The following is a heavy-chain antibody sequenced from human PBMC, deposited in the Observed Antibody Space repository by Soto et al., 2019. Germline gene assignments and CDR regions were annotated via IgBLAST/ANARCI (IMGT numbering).Heavy chain of an antibody. CDR2: TYYRSKWYN. J-gene: IGHJ6*02. D-gene: IGHD5-18*01. V-gene: IGHV6-1*01. CDR3: ARDHGDTVMVTGYYGMDV. CDR1: GDSVSSNSAA. Sequence: SQTLSLTCAISGDSVSSNSAAWNWIRQSPSRGLEWLGRTYYRSKWYNDYAVSVKSRITINPDTSKNQFSLQLNSVTPEDTAVYYCARDHGDTVMVTGYYGMDVWGQGTTVTVSS.